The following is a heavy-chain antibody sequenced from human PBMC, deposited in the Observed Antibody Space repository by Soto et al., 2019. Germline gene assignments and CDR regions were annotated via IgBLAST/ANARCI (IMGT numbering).Heavy chain of an antibody. CDR2: IYYTGAT. Sequence: QVQLQESAPGLVRPSETLSLTCTVSRGCISSYYWSWIRQPPGKGLEWLGYIYYTGATNYNPSLKGLVTISLDTSKNQFSLHLSSVTAADTALYYCATGRYYYGSEYWGQGTLVTVSS. CDR1: RGCISSYY. V-gene: IGHV4-59*01. D-gene: IGHD3-10*01. CDR3: ATGRYYYGSEY. J-gene: IGHJ4*02.